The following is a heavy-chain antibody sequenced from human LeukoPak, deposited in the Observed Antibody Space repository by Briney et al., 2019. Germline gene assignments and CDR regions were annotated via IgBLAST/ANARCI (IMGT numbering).Heavy chain of an antibody. CDR2: IYHSGST. D-gene: IGHD6-13*01. CDR3: ARRRPTPIAAAGTHAFDI. V-gene: IGHV4-30-2*01. J-gene: IGHJ3*02. Sequence: SETLSLTCAVSGGSISSGGYSWSWIRQPPGKGLEWIGYIYHSGSTYYNPSLKSRVTISVDRSKNQFSLKLSSVTAADTAVYYCARRRPTPIAAAGTHAFDIWGQGTMVTVSS. CDR1: GGSISSGGYS.